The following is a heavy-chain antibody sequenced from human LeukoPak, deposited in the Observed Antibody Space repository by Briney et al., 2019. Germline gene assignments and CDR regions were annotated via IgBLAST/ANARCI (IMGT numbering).Heavy chain of an antibody. V-gene: IGHV4-39*07. CDR2: IYYSGST. CDR1: GGSISSSSYY. D-gene: IGHD6-13*01. CDR3: ARELGDDSSPGLYYGMDV. Sequence: SETLSLTCTVSGGSISSSSYYWGWIRQPPGKGPEWIGSIYYSGSTYYNPSLKSRVTISVDTSKNQFSLKLSSVTAADTAVYYCARELGDDSSPGLYYGMDVWGQGTTVTVSS. J-gene: IGHJ6*02.